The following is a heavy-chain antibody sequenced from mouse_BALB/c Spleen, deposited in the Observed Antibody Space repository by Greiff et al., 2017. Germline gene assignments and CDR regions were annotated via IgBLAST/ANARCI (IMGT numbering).Heavy chain of an antibody. D-gene: IGHD2-4*01. J-gene: IGHJ3*01. Sequence: EVKLQESGPGLVKPSQSLSLTCTVTGYSITSDYAWNWIRQFPGNKLEWMGYISYSGSTSYNPSLKSRISITRDTSKNQFFLQLNSVTTEDTATYYCARSFDYDRWFAYWGQGTLVTVSA. V-gene: IGHV3-2*02. CDR3: ARSFDYDRWFAY. CDR1: GYSITSDYA. CDR2: ISYSGST.